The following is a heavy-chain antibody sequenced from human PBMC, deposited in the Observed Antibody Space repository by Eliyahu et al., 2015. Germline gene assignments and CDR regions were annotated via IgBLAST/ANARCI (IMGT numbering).Heavy chain of an antibody. J-gene: IGHJ4*02. CDR2: MHSSVGT. V-gene: IGHV4-61*02. CDR1: GGSISSGNYY. CDR3: ANGLASRAAAGAGLDS. D-gene: IGHD6-13*01. Sequence: QVQLQESGPGLVKPSQTLSLTCTVSGGSISSGNYYWSWIRQPAGKGPEWIGRMHSSVGTNYNPSLKSRVTISVDTSKNQFSLKLTSVTAADTAVYYCANGLASRAAAGAGLDSWGQGTLVTVSS.